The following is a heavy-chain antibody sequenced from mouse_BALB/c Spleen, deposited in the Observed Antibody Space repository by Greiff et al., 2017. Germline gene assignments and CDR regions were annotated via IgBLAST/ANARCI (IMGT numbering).Heavy chain of an antibody. Sequence: VQLQESGPGLVAPSQCLSITCTVSGFSLTSYGVHWVRQPPGKGLEWLGVICAGGSTNYNSALMSRLSISKDNSKSQVFLIMNSLQTDDTAMYYCARVSTAYYFDYWGQGTTLTVSS. CDR3: ARVSTAYYFDY. J-gene: IGHJ2*01. V-gene: IGHV2-9*02. CDR2: ICAGGST. CDR1: GFSLTSYG. D-gene: IGHD5-1*01.